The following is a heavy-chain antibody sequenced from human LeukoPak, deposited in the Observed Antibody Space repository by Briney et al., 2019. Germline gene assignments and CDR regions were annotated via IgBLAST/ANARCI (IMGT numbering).Heavy chain of an antibody. CDR3: ARGGSTSSYAFDI. V-gene: IGHV4-4*02. D-gene: IGHD2-2*01. CDR1: GGSISSSNW. Sequence: SETLSLTCAVSGGSISSSNWWRWVRQPPGKGLEWIGEIYHSGSTNYNPSLKSRVTISVNKSKNQFSLKLSSVTAADTAVYYCARGGSTSSYAFDIWGQGTMVTVSS. CDR2: IYHSGST. J-gene: IGHJ3*02.